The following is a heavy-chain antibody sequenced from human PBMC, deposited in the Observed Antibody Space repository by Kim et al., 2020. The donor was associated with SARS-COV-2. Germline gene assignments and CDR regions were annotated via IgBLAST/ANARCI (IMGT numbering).Heavy chain of an antibody. Sequence: GESLKISCKGSGYSFTSYWIGWVRQMPGKGLEWMGIIYPGDSDTRYSPSFQGQVTISADKSISTAYLQWSSLKASDTAMYYCARRPGTYSSSNLYFDYWGQGTLVTVSS. D-gene: IGHD6-6*01. CDR1: GYSFTSYW. J-gene: IGHJ4*02. CDR2: IYPGDSDT. V-gene: IGHV5-51*01. CDR3: ARRPGTYSSSNLYFDY.